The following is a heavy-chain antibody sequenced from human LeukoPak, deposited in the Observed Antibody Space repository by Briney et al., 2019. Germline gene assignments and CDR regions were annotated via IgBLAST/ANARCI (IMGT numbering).Heavy chain of an antibody. D-gene: IGHD1-1*01. J-gene: IGHJ6*03. Sequence: GGSLRLSCAASGFTFSSYSMNWVRQAPGKGLEWVSSISSRSSYIYYADSVKGRFTISRDNAKKTVYLQMNSLRGEDSAVYYCARVVTVAWSERRPGYYYLDVWGKGTTVTVSS. CDR1: GFTFSSYS. V-gene: IGHV3-21*01. CDR2: ISSRSSYI. CDR3: ARVVTVAWSERRPGYYYLDV.